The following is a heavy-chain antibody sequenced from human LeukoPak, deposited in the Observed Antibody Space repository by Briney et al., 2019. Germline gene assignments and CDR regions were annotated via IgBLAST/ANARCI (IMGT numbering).Heavy chain of an antibody. D-gene: IGHD3-9*01. J-gene: IGHJ6*02. CDR1: GGSISSGDYY. Sequence: SETLSLTCTVSGGSISSGDYYWSWIRQPPGKGLEWIGYIYYSGSTYYNPSLKSRVTISVDTSKNQFSLKLSSVTAADTAVYYCARDQYYDILTDPYGMDVWGQGTTVTVSS. CDR2: IYYSGST. V-gene: IGHV4-30-4*01. CDR3: ARDQYYDILTDPYGMDV.